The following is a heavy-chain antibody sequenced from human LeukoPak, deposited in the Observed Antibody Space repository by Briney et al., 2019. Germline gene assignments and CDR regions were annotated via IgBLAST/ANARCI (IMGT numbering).Heavy chain of an antibody. CDR1: GFTFSSYW. Sequence: GGSLRLSCAASGFTFSSYWMHWVRQAPGKGLVWVSRINSDGSSTSYADSVKGRFTISRDNAKNTLYLQMNSLRAEDTAVYYCASKSKVSSGGAFAIWGQGTMVTVSS. CDR3: ASKSKVSSGGAFAI. D-gene: IGHD3-10*01. J-gene: IGHJ3*02. V-gene: IGHV3-74*01. CDR2: INSDGSST.